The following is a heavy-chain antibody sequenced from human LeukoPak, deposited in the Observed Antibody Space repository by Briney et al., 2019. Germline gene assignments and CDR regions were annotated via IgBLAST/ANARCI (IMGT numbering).Heavy chain of an antibody. J-gene: IGHJ4*02. CDR2: FHTSGST. CDR1: GGSISTYY. Sequence: SETLSLTCTVSGGSISTYYWTWIRQPAGKGLEWIGRFHTSGSTNYNPSLKMRGTMSVDTSKNQLSLKLGSVTAADTAVYYCARDRYGDYGPDYWGQGTLVTVSS. D-gene: IGHD4-17*01. V-gene: IGHV4-4*07. CDR3: ARDRYGDYGPDY.